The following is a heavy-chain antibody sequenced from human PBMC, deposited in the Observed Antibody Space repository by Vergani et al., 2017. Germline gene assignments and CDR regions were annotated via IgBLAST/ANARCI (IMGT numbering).Heavy chain of an antibody. CDR3: AKANPRNSGYDYLYYYHAMDV. J-gene: IGHJ6*02. D-gene: IGHD5-12*01. Sequence: EVQLLESGGDLVQPGGSLRLSCAASGVTFNHYAMNWVRQAPGKGLEWVSGISGSGGSTYYAGSVKGRFTISRDSSKNTRYLQMNSLSAGDTAVYYCAKANPRNSGYDYLYYYHAMDVWGQGTTVTVSS. V-gene: IGHV3-23*01. CDR1: GVTFNHYA. CDR2: ISGSGGST.